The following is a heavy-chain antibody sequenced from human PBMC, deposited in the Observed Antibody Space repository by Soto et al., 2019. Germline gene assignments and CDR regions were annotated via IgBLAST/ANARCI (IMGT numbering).Heavy chain of an antibody. D-gene: IGHD3-3*01. V-gene: IGHV3-64*01. CDR3: ARVCDFWSGYPDDAFDI. Sequence: LTLSCAPSGCIFSKYPMHWARQAPGKGLEYVSAINSNGDSTYYANFVKGRFTISRDNSKHTLYLQMGSLRAEDMAVYYCARVCDFWSGYPDDAFDIWGQGTMVTVSS. J-gene: IGHJ3*02. CDR1: GCIFSKYP. CDR2: INSNGDST.